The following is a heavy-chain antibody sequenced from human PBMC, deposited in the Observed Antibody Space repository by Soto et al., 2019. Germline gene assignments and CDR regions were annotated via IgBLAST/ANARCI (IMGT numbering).Heavy chain of an antibody. D-gene: IGHD2-2*01. CDR2: IYYSGST. Sequence: SETLSLTCTVSGGSVSSGSYYWSWIRQPPGKGLEWIGYIYYSGSTNYNPSLKSRVTISVDTSKNQFSLKLSSVTAADTAVYYCARGDIVVVPSAIIANWFDPWGQGTLVTVSS. CDR1: GGSVSSGSYY. J-gene: IGHJ5*02. V-gene: IGHV4-61*01. CDR3: ARGDIVVVPSAIIANWFDP.